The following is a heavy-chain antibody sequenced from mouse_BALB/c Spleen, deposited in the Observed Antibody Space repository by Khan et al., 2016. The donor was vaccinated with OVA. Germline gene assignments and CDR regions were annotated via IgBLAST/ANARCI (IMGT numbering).Heavy chain of an antibody. Sequence: EVQLVESGPGLVKPSQSLSLTCTVTGYSITSDYAWNWIRQFPGNKLEWMGYINYSGSTYYTPSLKSRISITRDKSKNQLFLQLNSVTTEDTATYYCARWFTYWGQGTLVTVSA. CDR2: INYSGST. J-gene: IGHJ3*01. CDR1: GYSITSDYA. CDR3: ARWFTY. V-gene: IGHV3-2*02.